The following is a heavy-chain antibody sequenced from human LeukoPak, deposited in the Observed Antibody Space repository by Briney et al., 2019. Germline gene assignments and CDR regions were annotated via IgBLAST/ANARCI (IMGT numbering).Heavy chain of an antibody. CDR2: IYPGDPNT. CDR1: GYSFANYW. V-gene: IGHV5-51*01. D-gene: IGHD6-25*01. Sequence: GESLKISCKGSGYSFANYWIGWVRQMPGKGLELMGIIYPGDPNTKYSPSFQGQFTVSAHKSISTAYLQWSSLKASDTAMYYCARQPAYRSEWYPEYWGQGTLVTVSS. J-gene: IGHJ4*02. CDR3: ARQPAYRSEWYPEY.